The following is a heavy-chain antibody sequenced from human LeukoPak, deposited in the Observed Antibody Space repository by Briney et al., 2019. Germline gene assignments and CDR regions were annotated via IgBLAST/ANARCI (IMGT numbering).Heavy chain of an antibody. V-gene: IGHV3-33*06. CDR2: IWYDGSNK. D-gene: IGHD3-10*01. CDR3: AKMAGRGGAFDI. CDR1: GFTFSSYG. Sequence: GGSLRLSCAASGFTFSSYGMHWVRQAPGKGLEGGAVIWYDGSNKYYADSVKGRFTISRDNSKNTLYLQMNSLRAEDTAVYYCAKMAGRGGAFDIWGQGTMVTVSS. J-gene: IGHJ3*02.